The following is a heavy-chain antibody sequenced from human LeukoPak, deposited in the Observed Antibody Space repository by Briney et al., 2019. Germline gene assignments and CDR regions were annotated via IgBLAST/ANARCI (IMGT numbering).Heavy chain of an antibody. Sequence: GGSLRLSCAASGFTFSSYWMTWVRQAPGKGLEWVANIKRDGSEIYYVDSVKGRFTISRDNAKNSLDLQMNSLRAEDTAVYYCAKDGVGDYDSSGFVDYWGQGTLVTVSS. J-gene: IGHJ4*02. CDR3: AKDGVGDYDSSGFVDY. CDR1: GFTFSSYW. V-gene: IGHV3-7*01. CDR2: IKRDGSEI. D-gene: IGHD3-22*01.